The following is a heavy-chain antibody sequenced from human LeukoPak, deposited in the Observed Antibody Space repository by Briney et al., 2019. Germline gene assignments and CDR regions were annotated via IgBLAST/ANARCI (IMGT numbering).Heavy chain of an antibody. J-gene: IGHJ4*02. Sequence: GGSLRLSCAASGFTFSSYAMSWVRQAPGKGLEWVSAISGSGGSTYYADSVRGRFTISRDNSKNTVYLQMNSLRAEDTAVYYCANHLGSGWSFKYWGQGTLVTVSS. CDR2: ISGSGGST. V-gene: IGHV3-23*01. D-gene: IGHD6-19*01. CDR1: GFTFSSYA. CDR3: ANHLGSGWSFKY.